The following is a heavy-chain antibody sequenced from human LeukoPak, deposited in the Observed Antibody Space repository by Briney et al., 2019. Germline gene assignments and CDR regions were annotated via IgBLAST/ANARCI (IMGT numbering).Heavy chain of an antibody. CDR2: TSAYNGNT. Sequence: GASVKVSCKASGYTFTSYGISWVRQAPGQGLEWMGWTSAYNGNTNYAQKLQGRVTMTTDTSTSTAYMELRSLRSDDTAVYYCARGGYCTNGVCYGLYFDYWGQGTLVTVSS. D-gene: IGHD2-8*01. J-gene: IGHJ4*02. CDR1: GYTFTSYG. V-gene: IGHV1-18*01. CDR3: ARGGYCTNGVCYGLYFDY.